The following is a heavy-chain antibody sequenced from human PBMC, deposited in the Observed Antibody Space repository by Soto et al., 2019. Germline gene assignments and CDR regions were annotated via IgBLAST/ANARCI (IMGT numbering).Heavy chain of an antibody. V-gene: IGHV3-33*01. Sequence: GGSLRLSXAASGFTFRDHAMHWVRQAPGKGREWLAIIWNDGSNKFYAGSVQGRFTISRDNSKNTVYLQMNTLSAEDTAVYYCARALFPDVDIYAMDVWGQGTTVTVSS. CDR1: GFTFRDHA. J-gene: IGHJ6*02. D-gene: IGHD5-12*01. CDR2: IWNDGSNK. CDR3: ARALFPDVDIYAMDV.